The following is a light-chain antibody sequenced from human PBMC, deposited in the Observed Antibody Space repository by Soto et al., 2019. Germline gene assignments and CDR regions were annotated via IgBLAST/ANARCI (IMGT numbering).Light chain of an antibody. Sequence: ITQAPSTLSVSPGERATLPCRASQTINNNVAWYQLKDGQVPRLLIYGASTRADDVPARFSGGGSGTEFTLTISSLQSEDFAEYHCQQYNNWPPTFCQGTKVDIK. J-gene: IGKJ1*01. CDR2: GAS. CDR3: QQYNNWPPT. CDR1: QTINNN. V-gene: IGKV3-15*01.